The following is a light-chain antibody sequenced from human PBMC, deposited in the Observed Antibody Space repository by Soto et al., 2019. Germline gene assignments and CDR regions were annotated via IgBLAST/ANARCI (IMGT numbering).Light chain of an antibody. V-gene: IGKV3-15*01. CDR3: QKHNDWPLT. J-gene: IGKJ4*01. CDR1: RDISNN. CDR2: GES. Sequence: ETVITQSPATLSLSPGDRATLSCRASRDISNNLAWYQQKTGQAPRILIYGESSRATGIPDRLIGSGSGTELNLTISRLQSEDFAFYYCQKHNDWPLTFGGGTKVDIK.